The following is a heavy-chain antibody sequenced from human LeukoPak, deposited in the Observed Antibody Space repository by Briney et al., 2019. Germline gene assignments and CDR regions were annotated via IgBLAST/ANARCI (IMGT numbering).Heavy chain of an antibody. D-gene: IGHD4-23*01. CDR2: IASDGSST. Sequence: GGSLRLSCAASGFTFSSYWMNWVRQAPGKGPVWVSRIASDGSSTTYADSVKGRFSISRDNAKNTLYLQMNSLGVEDTAVYYCARGRPHGNDYWGQGTLVTVSS. CDR3: ARGRPHGNDY. V-gene: IGHV3-74*01. CDR1: GFTFSSYW. J-gene: IGHJ4*02.